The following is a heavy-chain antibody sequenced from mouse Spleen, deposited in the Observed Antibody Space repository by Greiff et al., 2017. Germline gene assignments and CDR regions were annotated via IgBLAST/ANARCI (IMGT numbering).Heavy chain of an antibody. V-gene: IGHV1-9*01. J-gene: IGHJ4*01. CDR3: ARWLPHYYAMDY. CDR2: ILPGSGST. D-gene: IGHD2-2*01. Sequence: QVQLKESGAELMKPGASVKISCKATGYTFSSYWIEWVKQRPGHGLEWIGEILPGSGSTNYNEKFKGKATFTADTSSNTAYMQLSSLTSEDSAVYYCARWLPHYYAMDYWGQGTSVTVSS. CDR1: GYTFSSYW.